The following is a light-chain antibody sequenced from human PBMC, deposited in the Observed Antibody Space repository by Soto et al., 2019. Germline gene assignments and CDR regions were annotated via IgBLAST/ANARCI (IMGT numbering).Light chain of an antibody. CDR2: DAS. CDR3: QQYNSFWT. CDR1: QSISSW. V-gene: IGKV1-5*01. Sequence: DIPMTQSPSTLSASVGDRVTITCRASQSISSWLAWYQQKPGKAPKLLIYDASCLERGVPSRFSGSGSGTEFTLTSSSLQPDDLSTYYCQQYNSFWTFGQGTKVEI. J-gene: IGKJ1*01.